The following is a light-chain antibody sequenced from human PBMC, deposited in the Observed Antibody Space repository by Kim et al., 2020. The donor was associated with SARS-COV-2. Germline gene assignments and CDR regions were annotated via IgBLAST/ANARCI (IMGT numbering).Light chain of an antibody. CDR3: QQYGNSPWT. J-gene: IGKJ1*01. V-gene: IGKV3-20*01. Sequence: SPGERATLSCRASQSVSSNYLAWYQQKPGQAPRLLIYGASSRATGIPDRFSGSGSGTDFTLTISRLEPEDFAVYFCQQYGNSPWTFGQGTKVDIK. CDR1: QSVSSNY. CDR2: GAS.